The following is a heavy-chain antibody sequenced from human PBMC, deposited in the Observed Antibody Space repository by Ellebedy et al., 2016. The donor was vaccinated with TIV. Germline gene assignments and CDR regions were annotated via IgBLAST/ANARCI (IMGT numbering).Heavy chain of an antibody. CDR1: GFTFASHA. V-gene: IGHV3-30-3*01. CDR3: MIRVFGQQLS. CDR2: VSFDGSIK. Sequence: GESLKISCAASGFTFASHAMHWVRQAPGEGMEWVAVVSFDGSIKNHADSVKGRFTISRDNSENTLYLQMNSLRAEDTAVYYCMIRVFGQQLSWGQGTLVTVSS. D-gene: IGHD6-13*01. J-gene: IGHJ4*02.